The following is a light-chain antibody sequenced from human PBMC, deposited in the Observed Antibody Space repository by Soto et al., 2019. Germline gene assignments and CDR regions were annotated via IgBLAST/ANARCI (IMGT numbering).Light chain of an antibody. CDR2: LGS. CDR3: MQALQPPWT. J-gene: IGKJ1*01. CDR1: ESLLHSNGYNY. Sequence: DLVMTQSPLSLPVTPGEPASISCRSSESLLHSNGYNYLDWYLQKPGQSPQLLIFLGSNRASGVPDRFSGSGSGTDFTLKISRVEAEDVGVYYCMQALQPPWTFGQGTKVDIK. V-gene: IGKV2-28*01.